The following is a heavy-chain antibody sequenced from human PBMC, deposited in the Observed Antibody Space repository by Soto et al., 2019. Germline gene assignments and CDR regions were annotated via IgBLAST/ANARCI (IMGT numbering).Heavy chain of an antibody. Sequence: SQTLSLTCVISGDSVSSNSAAWNWIRQSPSRGLEWLGRTYYRSKWYNDYTVSVKSRITINPDTSKNQFSLHLNSVTPDDTAVYYCARAKEYSSSSGMDVWGQGTTVTVSS. V-gene: IGHV6-1*01. J-gene: IGHJ6*02. CDR3: ARAKEYSSSSGMDV. CDR2: TYYRSKWYN. CDR1: GDSVSSNSAA. D-gene: IGHD6-6*01.